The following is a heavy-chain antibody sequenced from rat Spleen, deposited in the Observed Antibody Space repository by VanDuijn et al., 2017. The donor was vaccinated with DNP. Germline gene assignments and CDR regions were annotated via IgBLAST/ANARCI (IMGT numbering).Heavy chain of an antibody. V-gene: IGHV4-2*01. CDR2: INKDRRTI. CDR1: GFNFNDYW. CDR3: ARGGYYGPWD. Sequence: EVKLVESGGGLVQPGRSLKLSCAASGFNFNDYWMGWVRQAPGKVLEWIGEINKDRRTINYTPSLKDKFTISRDNAQNTLYLQMSKLESEDTDIYYCARGGYYGPWDWGQGVMVTVSS. J-gene: IGHJ2*01. D-gene: IGHD1-6*01.